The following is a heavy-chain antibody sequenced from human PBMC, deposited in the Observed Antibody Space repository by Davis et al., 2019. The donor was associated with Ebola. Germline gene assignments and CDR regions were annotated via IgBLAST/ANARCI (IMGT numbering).Heavy chain of an antibody. CDR2: TYYRSKWSN. D-gene: IGHD4-11*01. V-gene: IGHV6-1*01. CDR1: VDSVSSNSAA. Sequence: HPQTPSLTRALSVDSVSSNSAAWNWIRQSPSRGLEWLGRTYYRSKWSNDYAVSVKSRITINPDTSKNQFSLQLNSVTPEETAVYYCARVGTVTTSYFDYWGQGTLVTVSS. J-gene: IGHJ4*02. CDR3: ARVGTVTTSYFDY.